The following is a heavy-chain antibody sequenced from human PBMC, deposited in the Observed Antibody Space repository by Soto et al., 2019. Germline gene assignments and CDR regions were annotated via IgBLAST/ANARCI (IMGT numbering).Heavy chain of an antibody. CDR3: AHAYRATSWPNHAFHI. Sequence: QITLKESGPTLVKPTQTLTLTCTVSGFSLSGDGVGVGWIRQPPGKALEWLALIYWDDDQRYSPTLKTRLTITQATSEPPVVLTRTTMDPVDTPTSPCAHAYRATSWPNHAFHIWGQGTVLTVSS. D-gene: IGHD2-2*01. J-gene: IGHJ3*02. V-gene: IGHV2-5*02. CDR1: GFSLSGDGVG. CDR2: IYWDDDQ.